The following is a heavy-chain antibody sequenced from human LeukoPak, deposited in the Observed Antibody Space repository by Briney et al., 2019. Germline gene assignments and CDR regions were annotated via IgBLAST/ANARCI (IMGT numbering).Heavy chain of an antibody. CDR2: ISWSSGSI. Sequence: GGSLRLSCAASGFTFDDYAMHWVRQAPGKGLEWVSGISWSSGSIAYADSVKGRFTISRDNAKNSLYLQMNSLRAEDTALYYCAKDKQGGGYYDSSGPFDYWGQGTLVTVSS. V-gene: IGHV3-9*01. D-gene: IGHD3-22*01. J-gene: IGHJ4*02. CDR3: AKDKQGGGYYDSSGPFDY. CDR1: GFTFDDYA.